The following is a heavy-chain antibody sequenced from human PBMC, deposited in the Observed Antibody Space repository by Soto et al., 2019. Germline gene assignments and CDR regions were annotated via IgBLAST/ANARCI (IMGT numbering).Heavy chain of an antibody. D-gene: IGHD1-1*01. CDR1: GFTFSSYG. CDR2: ISYDGINK. V-gene: IGHV3-30*03. Sequence: QVQLVESGGGVVQPGRSLRLSCAASGFTFSSYGMHWVRQAPGKGLEWVAIISYDGINKYYANSVKGRFTISRDNPKNTLHLQLNRLRAEDTAVYYCATSLYNWNDGFFDYWGQGTLVTVSS. CDR3: ATSLYNWNDGFFDY. J-gene: IGHJ4*02.